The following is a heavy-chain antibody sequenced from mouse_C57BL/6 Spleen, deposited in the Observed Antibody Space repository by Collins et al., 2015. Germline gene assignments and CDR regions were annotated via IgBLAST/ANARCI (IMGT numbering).Heavy chain of an antibody. CDR3: ARNYGSFFYAMDY. CDR1: GFTFSSYG. Sequence: EVQLVESGGDLVKPGGSLKLSCAASGFTFSSYGMSWVRQTPDKRLEWVATISSGSSYTYYPDSVQGRFTISRDNAQNTLHLQMSSLKSEDTAMYFCARNYGSFFYAMDYWGQGTSVTVSS. J-gene: IGHJ4*01. D-gene: IGHD1-1*01. V-gene: IGHV5-6*01. CDR2: ISSGSSYT.